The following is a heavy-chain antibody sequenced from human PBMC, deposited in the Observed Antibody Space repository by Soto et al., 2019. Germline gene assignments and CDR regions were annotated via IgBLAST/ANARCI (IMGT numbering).Heavy chain of an antibody. CDR3: AREVLWSRYFDY. CDR1: GFIFSNYV. CDR2: MSYDGTTK. D-gene: IGHD3-10*01. J-gene: IGHJ4*02. V-gene: IGHV3-30-3*01. Sequence: QVQLVESGGGVVQPGRSLRLSCAASGFIFSNYVMYWVRQAPCKGLEWVAFMSYDGTTKYSADSVKGRFTISRDNSKNTLYLQTNSLRPEDTAVYYCAREVLWSRYFDYWGQGTLVTVSS.